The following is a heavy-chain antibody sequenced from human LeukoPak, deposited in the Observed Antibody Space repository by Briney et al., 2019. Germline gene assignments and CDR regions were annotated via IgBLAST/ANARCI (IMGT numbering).Heavy chain of an antibody. D-gene: IGHD5-12*01. J-gene: IGHJ5*02. Sequence: GGSLRLSCAASGFTLRSYTMNWVRQAPGKGLEWVSSIGISSNKIYYADSVKGRFIISRDNAKNSVYLQMNNLRAEDMAVHYCARDRGYGDHPSWLDPWGQGTQVTVSS. V-gene: IGHV3-21*01. CDR1: GFTLRSYT. CDR3: ARDRGYGDHPSWLDP. CDR2: IGISSNKI.